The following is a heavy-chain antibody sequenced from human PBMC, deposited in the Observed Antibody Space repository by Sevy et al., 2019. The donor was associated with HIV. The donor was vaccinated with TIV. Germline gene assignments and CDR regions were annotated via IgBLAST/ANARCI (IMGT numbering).Heavy chain of an antibody. CDR3: VRGNNLGELGYWFDP. D-gene: IGHD3-10*01. V-gene: IGHV3-13*01. CDR1: GFTFSSYD. J-gene: IGHJ5*02. Sequence: GGSLRLSCAASGFTFSSYDMHWVRQVTGQGLEWVSGIGIAGDTYYPGSVKGGFTISRENARNSLYLQMNSLRAGDTAVYYCVRGNNLGELGYWFDPWGQGTLVTVSS. CDR2: IGIAGDT.